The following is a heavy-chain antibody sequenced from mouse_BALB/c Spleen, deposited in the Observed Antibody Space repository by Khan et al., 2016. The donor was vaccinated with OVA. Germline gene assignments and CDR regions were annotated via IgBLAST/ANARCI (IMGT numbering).Heavy chain of an antibody. Sequence: EVQLKESGPGLVQPSQSLSLTCTVTGYSITSDYAWNWIRQFPGNKLEWMGYISYSGRTSYNPYLKSRISITRDTSTNQHFLQLNSVTTEDAATYDCARSVTITTVVATDFDYWGQGTTLTVSA. CDR1: GYSITSDYA. J-gene: IGHJ2*01. V-gene: IGHV3-2*02. CDR2: ISYSGRT. CDR3: ARSVTITTVVATDFDY. D-gene: IGHD1-1*01.